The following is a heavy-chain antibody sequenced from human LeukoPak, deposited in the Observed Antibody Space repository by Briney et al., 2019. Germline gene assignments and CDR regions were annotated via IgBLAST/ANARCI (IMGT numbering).Heavy chain of an antibody. CDR1: GFTFSSYA. J-gene: IGHJ6*02. CDR2: ISSSGGSS. V-gene: IGHV3-23*01. D-gene: IGHD2-2*01. Sequence: GGSLRLSCAASGFTFSSYAMSWVRQAPGKGLEWVSAISSSGGSSYYADSVKGRFTISRDNSKNTLYLQMDTLRAGDTAVYYCAKGPSGVPAAVNYYYSYSMDVWGQGTTVTVSS. CDR3: AKGPSGVPAAVNYYYSYSMDV.